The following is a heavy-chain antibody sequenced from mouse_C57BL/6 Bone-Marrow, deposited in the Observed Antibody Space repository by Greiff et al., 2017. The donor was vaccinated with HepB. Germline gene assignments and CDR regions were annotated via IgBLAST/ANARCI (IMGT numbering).Heavy chain of an antibody. CDR1: GFTFSDYY. D-gene: IGHD3-2*02. CDR3: ARGDSSGFPAWFAY. Sequence: RLVESEEGLVQPGSSMKLSCTASGFTFSDYYMAWVRQVPEKGLEWVANINYDGSSTYYLDSLKSRFIISRDNAKNILYLQMSSLKSEDTATYYCARGDSSGFPAWFAYWGQGTLVTVSA. J-gene: IGHJ3*01. CDR2: INYDGSST. V-gene: IGHV5-16*01.